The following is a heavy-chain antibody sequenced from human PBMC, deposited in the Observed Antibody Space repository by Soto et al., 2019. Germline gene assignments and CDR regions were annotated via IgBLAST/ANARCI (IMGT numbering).Heavy chain of an antibody. CDR2: ISGGGDPT. CDR1: GFTFSSYG. Sequence: GGSLRLSCAASGFTFSSYGISWIRLSPGKGLEWVSVISGGGDPTYYTPSVKGRFTISRDDFRNTLYPQMNSLRTEDTAIYYCAKLRDFVVLPAGILDYWGPGTLVTV. J-gene: IGHJ4*02. D-gene: IGHD2-8*01. CDR3: AKLRDFVVLPAGILDY. V-gene: IGHV3-23*01.